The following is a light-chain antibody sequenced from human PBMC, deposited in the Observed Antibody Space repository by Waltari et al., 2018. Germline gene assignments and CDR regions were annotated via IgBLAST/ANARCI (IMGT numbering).Light chain of an antibody. CDR2: SNN. CDR1: SSNIENYS. V-gene: IGLV1-44*01. CDR3: AAWDDSLGGPL. J-gene: IGLJ2*01. Sequence: QSGLTQPPSASGTPGQRVTISCSGSSSNIENYSVNWYQQLPGTAAKLLIYSNNQRPSGVPDRFSGSKSGTSASLAISGLQSDDGGDYYCAAWDDSLGGPLFGGGTELTVL.